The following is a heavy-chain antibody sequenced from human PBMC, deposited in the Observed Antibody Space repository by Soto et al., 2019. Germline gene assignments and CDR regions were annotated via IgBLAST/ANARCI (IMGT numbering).Heavy chain of an antibody. CDR1: GFTVRSNY. CDR3: ARVSSPFGY. V-gene: IGHV3-53*01. J-gene: IGHJ4*02. CDR2: IYSSGNT. Sequence: SLRLSCAVSGFTVRSNYMSWVRQAPGKGLEWVSIIYSSGNTYYADSVKGRFTMSRDTSNNTVFLQMSSLRAEDTAVYYCARVSSPFGYWGQGTLVTVSS. D-gene: IGHD3-16*01.